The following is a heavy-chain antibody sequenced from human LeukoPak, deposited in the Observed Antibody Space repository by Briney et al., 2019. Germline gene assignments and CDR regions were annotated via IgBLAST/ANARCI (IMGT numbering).Heavy chain of an antibody. V-gene: IGHV3-30*04. CDR3: ARDVYSGYDGPQQNEFDY. CDR1: GFTFSSYA. D-gene: IGHD5-12*01. CDR2: ISYDGSNK. Sequence: GRSLRLSCAASGFTFSSYAMHWVRQAPGKGLEWVAVISYDGSNKYYADSVKGRFTISRDNSKNTLYLQMNSLRAEDTAVCYCARDVYSGYDGPQQNEFDYWGQGTLVTVSS. J-gene: IGHJ4*02.